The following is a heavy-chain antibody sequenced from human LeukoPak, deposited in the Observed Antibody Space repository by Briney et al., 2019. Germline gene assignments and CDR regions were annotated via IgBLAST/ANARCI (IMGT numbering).Heavy chain of an antibody. V-gene: IGHV5-10-1*01. CDR2: TDPSDSYT. Sequence: GESLKISFKGSGYSFTSYWISWVRQMPGQGLEWMGTTDPSDSYTNYSPSFQGHVTISADKSISTAYLQWSSLKASDIAMYYCARFSHNSGMDVWGQGTTVTVSS. CDR3: ARFSHNSGMDV. CDR1: GYSFTSYW. J-gene: IGHJ6*02.